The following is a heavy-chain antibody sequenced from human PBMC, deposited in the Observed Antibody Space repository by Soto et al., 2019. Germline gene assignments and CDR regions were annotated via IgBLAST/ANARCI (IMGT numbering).Heavy chain of an antibody. CDR1: GFIVSSNY. D-gene: IGHD3-10*01. J-gene: IGHJ4*02. CDR3: ARVTRGVRQYYFDY. CDR2: IYSGDST. Sequence: PGGSLRLSCAASGFIVSSNYMSWVRQAPGKGLEWVSVIYSGDSTYYADSVKGRFTISRDNSKTTLYLQMNSLRAEGTAVYYCARVTRGVRQYYFDYWGQGTMVTVSS. V-gene: IGHV3-53*01.